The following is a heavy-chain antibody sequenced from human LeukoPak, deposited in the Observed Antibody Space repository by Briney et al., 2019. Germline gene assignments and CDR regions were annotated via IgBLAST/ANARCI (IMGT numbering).Heavy chain of an antibody. Sequence: GGSLRLSCAASGFTVSSNYMNWVRQAPGKGLEWVSAISGSGGSTYYADSVKGRFTISRDNSKNTLYLQMNSLRAEDTAVYYCAKVLYFDWVPFDYWGQGTLVTVSS. CDR1: GFTVSSNY. CDR2: ISGSGGST. CDR3: AKVLYFDWVPFDY. J-gene: IGHJ4*02. V-gene: IGHV3-23*01. D-gene: IGHD3-9*01.